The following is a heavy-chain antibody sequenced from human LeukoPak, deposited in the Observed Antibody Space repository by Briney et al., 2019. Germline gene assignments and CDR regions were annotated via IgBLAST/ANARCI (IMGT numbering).Heavy chain of an antibody. Sequence: GGSLRLSCIASGFRLSGYAMSWVRQAPGKGLEWVSTISGGGDAAYYADSVKGRFTISRDNAKNSLYLQMNSLRVEDTAVYYCARGVTATRYFYYGLDVRGLGTTVTVSS. CDR3: ARGVTATRYFYYGLDV. CDR1: GFRLSGYA. J-gene: IGHJ6*02. CDR2: ISGGGDAA. V-gene: IGHV3-23*01. D-gene: IGHD2-21*02.